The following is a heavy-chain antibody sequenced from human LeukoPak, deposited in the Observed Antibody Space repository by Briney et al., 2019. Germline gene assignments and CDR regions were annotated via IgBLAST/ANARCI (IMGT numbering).Heavy chain of an antibody. CDR2: INHSGST. V-gene: IGHV4-34*01. Sequence: SETLSLTCAVYGGSFSGYYWSWIRQPPGKGLEWIGEINHSGSTNYNPSLKSRVTISVDTSKNQFSLKPSSVTAADTAVYYCASLSVVEDYWGQGTLVTVSS. CDR3: ASLSVVEDY. D-gene: IGHD2-15*01. CDR1: GGSFSGYY. J-gene: IGHJ4*02.